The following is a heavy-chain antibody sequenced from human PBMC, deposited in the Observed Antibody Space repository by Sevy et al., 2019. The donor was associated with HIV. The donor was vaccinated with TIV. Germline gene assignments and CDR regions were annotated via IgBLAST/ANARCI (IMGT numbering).Heavy chain of an antibody. CDR2: IYYSGST. V-gene: IGHV4-31*03. Sequence: SETLSLTCTVSGGSISSGYYYWSWIRQHPGKGLEWIGYIYYSGSTYYNPSLKSRVTISVDTSKNQFSLKLSSVTAADTAVYYCARGDYYYYGMDVWGQGTTVTVSS. CDR3: ARGDYYYYGMDV. CDR1: GGSISSGYYY. J-gene: IGHJ6*02.